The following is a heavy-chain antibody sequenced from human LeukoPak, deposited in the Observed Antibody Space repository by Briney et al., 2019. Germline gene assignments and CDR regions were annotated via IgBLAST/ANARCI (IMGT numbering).Heavy chain of an antibody. V-gene: IGHV3-23*01. Sequence: GGSLRLSCAASGFTFSSYAMSWVRQAPGKGLEWVSAISHDGGTPYYADSVKGRFAISRDPSKNTVYLQMNSLRAEDTAVYYCAKARDSLGELSFHGGQGTLVTVSS. CDR2: ISHDGGTP. CDR1: GFTFSSYA. J-gene: IGHJ4*02. CDR3: AKARDSLGELSFH. D-gene: IGHD3-16*02.